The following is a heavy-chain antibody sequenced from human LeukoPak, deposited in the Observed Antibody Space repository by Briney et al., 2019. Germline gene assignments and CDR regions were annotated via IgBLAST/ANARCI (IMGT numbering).Heavy chain of an antibody. CDR3: TRSPGLRSFDWLLPYYDS. Sequence: GGSLRLSCAASGFTFSSYEMDWVRQAPGKGLEWVSYISSSGSTIYFADSVKGRFTVSRDNANNSLYLQMNSLRAEDTAVYYCTRSPGLRSFDWLLPYYDSWGQGTLVTVSS. D-gene: IGHD3-9*01. CDR2: ISSSGSTI. J-gene: IGHJ4*02. V-gene: IGHV3-48*03. CDR1: GFTFSSYE.